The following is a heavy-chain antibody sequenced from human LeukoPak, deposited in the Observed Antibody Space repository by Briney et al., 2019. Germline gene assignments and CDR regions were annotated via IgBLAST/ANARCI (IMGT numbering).Heavy chain of an antibody. CDR2: INSDGSST. Sequence: GGSLRLSCAASGFTFSSYWMHWVRQAPGKGLVWVSRINSDGSSTSYADSVKGRFTISRDNAKNTLYLQMNSLRAEDTAVYYCARDTPYYDILTGYQQNWFDPWGQGTLVTVSS. D-gene: IGHD3-9*01. J-gene: IGHJ5*02. CDR1: GFTFSSYW. V-gene: IGHV3-74*01. CDR3: ARDTPYYDILTGYQQNWFDP.